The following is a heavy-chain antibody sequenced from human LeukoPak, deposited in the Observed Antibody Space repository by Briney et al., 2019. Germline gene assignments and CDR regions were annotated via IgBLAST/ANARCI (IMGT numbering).Heavy chain of an antibody. J-gene: IGHJ5*02. D-gene: IGHD6-13*01. CDR2: INHSGST. V-gene: IGHV4-34*01. Sequence: SETLSLTCAVYGGSFSGYYWSWIRQPPGKGLEWIGEINHSGSTNYNPSLKSRVTISVDMSKNQFSLKLSSVTAADTAVYYCARGQGSSWYQSNWFDPWGQGTLVTVSS. CDR1: GGSFSGYY. CDR3: ARGQGSSWYQSNWFDP.